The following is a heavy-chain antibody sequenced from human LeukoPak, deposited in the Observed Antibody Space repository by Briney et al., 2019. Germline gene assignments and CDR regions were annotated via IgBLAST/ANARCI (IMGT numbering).Heavy chain of an antibody. J-gene: IGHJ4*02. V-gene: IGHV4-59*01. CDR1: GGSISSYY. Sequence: PSETLSLTCTVSGGSISSYYWSWIRQPPGKGLEWIGYIYYSGSTNYNPSLKSRVTISVDTSKNQFSLKLSSVTAADTAVYYCARQYSYGSRAFDYWGQGTLVTVSS. CDR3: ARQYSYGSRAFDY. D-gene: IGHD5-18*01. CDR2: IYYSGST.